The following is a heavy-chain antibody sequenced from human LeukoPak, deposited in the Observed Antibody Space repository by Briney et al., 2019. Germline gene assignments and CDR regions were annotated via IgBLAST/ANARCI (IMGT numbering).Heavy chain of an antibody. D-gene: IGHD3-16*01. CDR2: ITSNGGST. V-gene: IGHV3-64*02. CDR1: GFTPCNYV. J-gene: IGHJ4*02. CDR3: ARGCSGAFRGIDY. Sequence: RRTLRLSCAASGFTPCNYVMQWVRYAPGKGLEYVSAITSNGGSTNYADSVKGRFTISRDNSKNTSYLQLGSLRAEEMAVYYCARGCSGAFRGIDYWGQGTLVTVS.